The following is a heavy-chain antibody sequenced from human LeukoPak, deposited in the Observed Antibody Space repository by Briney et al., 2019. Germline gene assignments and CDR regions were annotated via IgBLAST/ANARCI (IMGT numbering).Heavy chain of an antibody. CDR2: IYHSGST. V-gene: IGHV4-38-2*02. CDR1: GYSISSGYY. CDR3: ARPREVATITGFDY. J-gene: IGHJ4*02. D-gene: IGHD5-24*01. Sequence: PSETLSLTCTVSGYSISSGYYWGWIRQPPGKGLEWIGSIYHSGSTYYNPSLKSRVTISVDTSKNQFSLKLSSVTAADTAVYYCARPREVATITGFDYWGQGTLVTVSS.